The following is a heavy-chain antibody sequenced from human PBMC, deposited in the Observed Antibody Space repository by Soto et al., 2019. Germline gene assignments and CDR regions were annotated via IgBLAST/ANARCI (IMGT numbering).Heavy chain of an antibody. Sequence: SETLSLTCTVSGGSISSSSYYWGWIRQPPGKGLEWIGSIYYSGSTYYNPSLKSRVTISVDTSKNQFSLKLSSVTAADTAVYYCARLGHSGYDTPYYYYYGMDVWGQGTTVTVSS. J-gene: IGHJ6*02. CDR1: GGSISSSSYY. CDR2: IYYSGST. V-gene: IGHV4-39*01. CDR3: ARLGHSGYDTPYYYYYGMDV. D-gene: IGHD5-12*01.